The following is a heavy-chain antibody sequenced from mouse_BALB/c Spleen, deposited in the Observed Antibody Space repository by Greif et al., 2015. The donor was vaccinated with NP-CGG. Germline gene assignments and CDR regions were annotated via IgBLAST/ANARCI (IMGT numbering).Heavy chain of an antibody. Sequence: VQRVESGPGLVAPSQSLSITCTVSGFSLTSYGVHWVRQPPGKGLEWLGVIWAGGSTNYNSALMSRLSISKDNSKSQVFLKMNSLQTDDTAMYYCARAAYYGNYDYFDYWGQGTTLTVSS. CDR3: ARAAYYGNYDYFDY. CDR1: GFSLTSYG. J-gene: IGHJ2*01. V-gene: IGHV2-9*02. CDR2: IWAGGST. D-gene: IGHD2-10*01.